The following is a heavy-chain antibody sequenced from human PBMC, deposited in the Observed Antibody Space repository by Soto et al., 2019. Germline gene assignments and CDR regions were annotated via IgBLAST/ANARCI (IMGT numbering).Heavy chain of an antibody. Sequence: GGSPRLSCAASGFTLSGSAMHWVRQASGKGLEWVGRIRSKANSYATAYAASVKGRFTISRDDSKNTAYLQMNSLKTEDTAVYYCTRMDDYVWGSYRYTKSYGMDVWGQGTTVTVS. CDR1: GFTLSGSA. D-gene: IGHD3-16*02. J-gene: IGHJ6*02. CDR3: TRMDDYVWGSYRYTKSYGMDV. CDR2: IRSKANSYAT. V-gene: IGHV3-73*01.